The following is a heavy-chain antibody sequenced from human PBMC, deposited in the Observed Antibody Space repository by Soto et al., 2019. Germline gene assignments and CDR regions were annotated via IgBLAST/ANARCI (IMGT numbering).Heavy chain of an antibody. V-gene: IGHV1-18*01. J-gene: IGHJ4*02. CDR1: GYTFTDYG. D-gene: IGHD5-12*01. CDR3: AGAPEMATHVDY. CDR2: ISVYSGNT. Sequence: ASVDVSCKASGYTFTDYGITWVRQAPGQGLEWMGWISVYSGNTEFAQKLQGRVTMTTDTSTSTAYMELRSLRSDDTALYYWAGAPEMATHVDYGSQATLGTVCS.